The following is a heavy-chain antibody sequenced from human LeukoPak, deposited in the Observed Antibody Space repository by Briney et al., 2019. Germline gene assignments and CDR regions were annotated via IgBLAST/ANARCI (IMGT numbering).Heavy chain of an antibody. D-gene: IGHD6-19*01. CDR2: VSHDGNEK. J-gene: IGHJ5*02. CDR1: GFTFSTFT. Sequence: PGGSLRLSCAASGFTFSTFTMHWVRQAPGKGLEWVAVVSHDGNEKFYAGSVRGRFTISRDNSKNTLSLQMNSLRPEDTAVYYCARDEGGKYSSGWMSNWFDPWGQGTLVTVSS. CDR3: ARDEGGKYSSGWMSNWFDP. V-gene: IGHV3-30-3*01.